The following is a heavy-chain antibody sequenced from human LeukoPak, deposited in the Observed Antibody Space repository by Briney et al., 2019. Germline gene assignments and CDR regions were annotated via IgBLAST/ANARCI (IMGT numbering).Heavy chain of an antibody. Sequence: GGSLRLSCAASGFTFSSYGMHWVRQAPGKGLEWVAVIWYDGSNKYYADSVKGRFTISRDNSKNTVFLGMNSLRAEDTAVYYCARGAPVVVVISDAFDILGQGTMVTVSS. D-gene: IGHD2-21*01. J-gene: IGHJ3*02. V-gene: IGHV3-33*01. CDR3: ARGAPVVVVISDAFDI. CDR2: IWYDGSNK. CDR1: GFTFSSYG.